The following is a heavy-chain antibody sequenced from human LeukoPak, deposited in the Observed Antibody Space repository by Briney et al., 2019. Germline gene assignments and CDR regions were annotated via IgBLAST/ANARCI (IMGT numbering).Heavy chain of an antibody. Sequence: SETLSLTCAVYGGSFSGYYWSWIRQPPGKGLEWIGEINHSGSTNYNPSLKSRVTISVDTSKNQFSLKLSSVTAADTAVYYCARGQSSGWYGGRRYYYYGMDVWGQGTTVTVSS. J-gene: IGHJ6*02. CDR3: ARGQSSGWYGGRRYYYYGMDV. CDR2: INHSGST. D-gene: IGHD6-19*01. CDR1: GGSFSGYY. V-gene: IGHV4-34*01.